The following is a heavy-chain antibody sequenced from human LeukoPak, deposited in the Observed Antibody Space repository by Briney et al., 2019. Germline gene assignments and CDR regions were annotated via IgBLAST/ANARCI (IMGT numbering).Heavy chain of an antibody. CDR1: GFTFGAYA. V-gene: IGHV3-30-3*01. D-gene: IGHD3-22*01. CDR3: ACDTSGYYSFHY. Sequence: GGSLRLSCAVSGFTFGAYAMHWVRQSPGKGLEWVALISYDGNREWYADSVKGRFTVSRDNSKNTLYLQMNSLRHEDTAVYYCACDTSGYYSFHYWGQGTLVTVSS. J-gene: IGHJ4*02. CDR2: ISYDGNRE.